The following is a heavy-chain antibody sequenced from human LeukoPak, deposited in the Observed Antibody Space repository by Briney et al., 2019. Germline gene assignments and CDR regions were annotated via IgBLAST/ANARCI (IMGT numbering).Heavy chain of an antibody. CDR3: AKGDSSSSWNFDY. D-gene: IGHD6-6*01. V-gene: IGHV3-23*01. Sequence: PGGSLRLSCAASGFTFSSYAMSWVRQAPGKGLEWVSAISGSGGSTYYADSVKGRSTISRDNSKNTLYLQMNSLRAEDTAVYYCAKGDSSSSWNFDYWGQGTLVTVSS. J-gene: IGHJ4*02. CDR2: ISGSGGST. CDR1: GFTFSSYA.